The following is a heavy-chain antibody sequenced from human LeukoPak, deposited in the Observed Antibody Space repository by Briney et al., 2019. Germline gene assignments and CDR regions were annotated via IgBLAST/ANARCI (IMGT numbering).Heavy chain of an antibody. V-gene: IGHV3-7*04. Sequence: PGGSLRLSCTAHGYTLRFPRMTRVRQAPGKGPEWVANIKEDGSATYYVDSVKGRFTISRDNAKKSLYLQMNSLRAEDAAVYYCARDSPGYLAYDSWGQGTLVSVSS. CDR3: ARDSPGYLAYDS. CDR1: GYTLRFPR. J-gene: IGHJ4*02. CDR2: IKEDGSAT. D-gene: IGHD5-18*01.